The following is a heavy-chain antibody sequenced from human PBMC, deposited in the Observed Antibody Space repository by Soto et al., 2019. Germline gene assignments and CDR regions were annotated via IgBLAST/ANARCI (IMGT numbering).Heavy chain of an antibody. CDR3: ARSRDGYSFYFYYGMDG. D-gene: IGHD4-4*01. V-gene: IGHV3-30*03. CDR2: ILHDGSAE. CDR1: GFTFTSYG. Sequence: PGGSLRLSCAASGFTFTSYGMHWVRQAPGKGLEWMALILHDGSAEYYADSVKGRFTISRDNSKNTLYLQMNSLIAEDTAVYYCARSRDGYSFYFYYGMDGWGQGTTVTVSS. J-gene: IGHJ6*02.